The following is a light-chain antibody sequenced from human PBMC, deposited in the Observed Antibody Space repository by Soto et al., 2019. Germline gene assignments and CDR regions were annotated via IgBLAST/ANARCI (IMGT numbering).Light chain of an antibody. CDR2: EVS. V-gene: IGLV2-23*02. Sequence: QSVLTQPASVSGSPGQSITVSCFGTSSDIEKYNLVSWYQQYPGKVPKLLISEVSKRPSGVSDRFSGSKSGNMASLTISGLQAEDEADYYCCSYAGSRAPYLFGTGTKVTVL. CDR1: SSDIEKYNL. J-gene: IGLJ1*01. CDR3: CSYAGSRAPYL.